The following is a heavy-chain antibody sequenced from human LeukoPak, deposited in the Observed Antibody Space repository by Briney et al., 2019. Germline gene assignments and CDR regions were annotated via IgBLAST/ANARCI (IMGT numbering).Heavy chain of an antibody. D-gene: IGHD3-22*01. J-gene: IGHJ3*02. Sequence: ASVTDSRMASGYTLTGYFIQWVRPAPGQGDAWMGWIKPSSGDTNHAQKFGGRVTMTRGTTITTAYMVLSRLRSDETAVYYCAREAAYHDSTGSDAFDIWGQGTLVTVSS. CDR2: IKPSSGDT. V-gene: IGHV1-2*02. CDR1: GYTLTGYF. CDR3: AREAAYHDSTGSDAFDI.